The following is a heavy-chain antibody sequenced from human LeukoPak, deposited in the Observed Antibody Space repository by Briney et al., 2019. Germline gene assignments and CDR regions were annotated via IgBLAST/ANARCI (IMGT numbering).Heavy chain of an antibody. CDR2: IIPIFGTA. Sequence: GASVKVSCKASGYTFTGYHMHWVRQAPGQGLEWMGGIIPIFGTANYAQKFQGRVTITADESTSTAYMELSSLRSEDTAVYYCARGGYDSSGYYPPFDYWGQGTLVTVSS. CDR3: ARGGYDSSGYYPPFDY. J-gene: IGHJ4*02. V-gene: IGHV1-69*13. CDR1: GYTFTGYH. D-gene: IGHD3-22*01.